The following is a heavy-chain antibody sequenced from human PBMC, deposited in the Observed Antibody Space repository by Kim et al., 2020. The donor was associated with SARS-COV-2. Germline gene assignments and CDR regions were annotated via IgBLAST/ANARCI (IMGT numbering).Heavy chain of an antibody. CDR3: ARGPVDCSSTSCYTSNFDY. Sequence: SVKVSCKASGGTFSSYAISWVRQAPGQGLEWMGGIIPIFGTANYAQKFQGRVTITADESTSTAYMELSSLRSEDTAVYYCARGPVDCSSTSCYTSNFDYWGQGTLVTVSS. J-gene: IGHJ4*02. CDR1: GGTFSSYA. CDR2: IIPIFGTA. D-gene: IGHD2-2*02. V-gene: IGHV1-69*13.